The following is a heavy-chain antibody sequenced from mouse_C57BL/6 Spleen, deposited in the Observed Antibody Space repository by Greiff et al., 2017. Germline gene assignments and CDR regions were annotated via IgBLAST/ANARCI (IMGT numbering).Heavy chain of an antibody. D-gene: IGHD2-4*01. CDR2: INPNNGGT. CDR1: GYTFTDYY. Sequence: VQLQPSGPELVKPGASVKISCKASGYTFTDYYMNWVKQSHGKSLEWIGDINPNNGGTSYNQKFKGKATLTVDKSSSTAYLELRSLTSEDSAVYYCARWYYDYDAGFAYWGQGTLVTVSA. J-gene: IGHJ3*01. CDR3: ARWYYDYDAGFAY. V-gene: IGHV1-26*01.